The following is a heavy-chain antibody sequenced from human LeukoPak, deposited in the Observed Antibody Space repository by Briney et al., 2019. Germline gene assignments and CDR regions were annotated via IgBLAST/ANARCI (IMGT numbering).Heavy chain of an antibody. CDR1: GYSFTSYG. Sequence: VASVKVSFKASGYSFTSYGITWVRQAPGQGLEWMGWTNPYNGNTNYAQKLQGRVTMTTDTSTSTAYMDLRSLRSDDTAVYYCARERSGWFFSNWGQGTLVTVSS. D-gene: IGHD6-19*01. CDR3: ARERSGWFFSN. V-gene: IGHV1-18*01. J-gene: IGHJ4*02. CDR2: TNPYNGNT.